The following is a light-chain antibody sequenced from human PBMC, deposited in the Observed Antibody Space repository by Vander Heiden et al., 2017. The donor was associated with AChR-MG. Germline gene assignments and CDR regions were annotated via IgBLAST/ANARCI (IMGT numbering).Light chain of an antibody. CDR2: QVN. CDR3: CSYAGGRTLV. J-gene: IGLJ3*02. Sequence: SALSQPATVSGSPGPSLTISCAGTSSDVGTDQLVHCLHHHPGQAPKPMIAQVNQRPAGVSNRFSGSKSGNTASLTISGLQAEDEDDYYCCSYAGGRTLVFGGGTKLTVL. V-gene: IGLV2-23*02. CDR1: SSDVGTDQL.